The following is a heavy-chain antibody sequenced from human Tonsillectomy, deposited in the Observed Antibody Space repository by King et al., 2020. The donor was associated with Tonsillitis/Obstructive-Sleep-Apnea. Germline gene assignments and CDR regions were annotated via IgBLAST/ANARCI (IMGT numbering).Heavy chain of an antibody. CDR3: ARRWGLNGEGDAFDI. V-gene: IGHV3-30*04. J-gene: IGHJ3*02. Sequence: VQLVESGGGMVQPGRSLRLSCAASGFTFGSYTMHWVRQAPGKGLEWVAVISYDGSNKYYADSVKGRFTISRDDSKNTLYLEMNSLRDEDTAVYYCARRWGLNGEGDAFDIWGQGTMVTVSS. CDR2: ISYDGSNK. D-gene: IGHD7-27*01. CDR1: GFTFGSYT.